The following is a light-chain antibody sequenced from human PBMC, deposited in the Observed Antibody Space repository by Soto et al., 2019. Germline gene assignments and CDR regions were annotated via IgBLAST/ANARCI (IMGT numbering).Light chain of an antibody. CDR2: GAS. CDR1: QSVSNNY. V-gene: IGKV3-20*01. Sequence: ETVLTQSPGTLSLSPSETVTLPFRASQSVSNNYSGWYQQKPGPAPRLLNYGASTRAAGISARFSGSGSGTDFTLTISSLQPEDFATYYCQQSYSTPAFGQGTKVDIK. J-gene: IGKJ1*01. CDR3: QQSYSTPA.